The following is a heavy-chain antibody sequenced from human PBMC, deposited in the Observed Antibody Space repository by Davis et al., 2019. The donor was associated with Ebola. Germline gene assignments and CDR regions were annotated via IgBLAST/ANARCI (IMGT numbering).Heavy chain of an antibody. J-gene: IGHJ4*02. CDR3: AAEGRSSRPGY. V-gene: IGHV3-23*01. D-gene: IGHD3-10*01. CDR1: GFTFGNYA. CDR2: VKSDRDT. Sequence: GESLKISCAASGFTFGNYAMNWVRQAPGRGLEWVSVVKSDRDTNYAGSVKGRFTIPRDNSKNTLHLQMNGLRAEDTAIYYCAAEGRSSRPGYWGQGTLVTVSS.